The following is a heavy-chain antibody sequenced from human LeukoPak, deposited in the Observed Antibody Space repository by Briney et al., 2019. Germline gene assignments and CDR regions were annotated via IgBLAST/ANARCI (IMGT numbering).Heavy chain of an antibody. Sequence: SETLSLTCTVPGGSISSSSYYWGWIRQPPGKGLEWIGSIYYSGSTYYNPSLKSRVTISVDTSKNQFSLKLSSVTAADTAVYYCASYFYDSSGYYYEPDAFDIWGQGTMVTVSS. D-gene: IGHD3-22*01. CDR3: ASYFYDSSGYYYEPDAFDI. CDR2: IYYSGST. CDR1: GGSISSSSYY. J-gene: IGHJ3*02. V-gene: IGHV4-39*01.